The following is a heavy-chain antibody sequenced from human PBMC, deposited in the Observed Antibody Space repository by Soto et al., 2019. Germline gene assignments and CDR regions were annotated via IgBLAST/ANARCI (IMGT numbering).Heavy chain of an antibody. CDR3: ARPDSSSWAAPFGS. D-gene: IGHD6-13*01. CDR2: SSYTGNT. V-gene: IGHV4-39*01. CDR1: GGSISSYY. J-gene: IGHJ4*02. Sequence: SETLCLTCTVSGGSISSYYWGWIRQPPGKGLQWIGSSSYTGNTYFNPSLRSRVTISVDTSNNQFSLRLTSVTASDTAVYYCARPDSSSWAAPFGSWGQGTLVTVSS.